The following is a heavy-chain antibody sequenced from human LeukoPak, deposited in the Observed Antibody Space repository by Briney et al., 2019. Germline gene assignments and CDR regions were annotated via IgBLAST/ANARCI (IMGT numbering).Heavy chain of an antibody. CDR2: IYYSGST. CDR3: ARHRSGSSWYYYYYGMDV. J-gene: IGHJ6*02. V-gene: IGHV4-61*01. CDR1: GGSVSSGRHY. D-gene: IGHD6-13*01. Sequence: PSETPSLTCTVSGGSVSSGRHYWSWIRQPPGKGLDYIGYIYYSGSTKYNPSLKSRVTISVDTSKNQFSLKLSSVTAADTAVYYCARHRSGSSWYYYYYGMDVWGQGTTVTVSS.